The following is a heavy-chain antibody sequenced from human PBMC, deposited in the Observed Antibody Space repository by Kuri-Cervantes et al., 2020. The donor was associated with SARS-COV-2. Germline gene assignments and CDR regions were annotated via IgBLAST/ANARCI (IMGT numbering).Heavy chain of an antibody. D-gene: IGHD3-3*01. J-gene: IGHJ4*02. CDR1: GYTLTELS. CDR3: ATVRGGGAYYDFWNGYHNGAPFDY. Sequence: ASVKVSCKVSGYTLTELSMHWVRQAPGKGLEWMGGFDPEDGETIYAQKFQGRVTMTEDTSTDTAYMELSSLRSEDTAVYYCATVRGGGAYYDFWNGYHNGAPFDYWGQGTLVTVSS. V-gene: IGHV1-24*01. CDR2: FDPEDGET.